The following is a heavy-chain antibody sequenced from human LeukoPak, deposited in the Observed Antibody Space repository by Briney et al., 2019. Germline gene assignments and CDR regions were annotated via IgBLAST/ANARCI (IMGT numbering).Heavy chain of an antibody. D-gene: IGHD3-22*01. J-gene: IGHJ6*03. CDR1: GGSISSSSYY. V-gene: IGHV4-39*07. Sequence: SETLSLTCTVSGGSISSSSYYWGWIRQPPGKGLEWIGRIYYSGSTSNNPSLKSRVTISVDTSKNQSSLKLRSSAAAGTCVYYCARDYSNSSGYYYGFPSYYYYYMDVWGKGTTVSVYS. CDR2: IYYSGST. CDR3: ARDYSNSSGYYYGFPSYYYYYMDV.